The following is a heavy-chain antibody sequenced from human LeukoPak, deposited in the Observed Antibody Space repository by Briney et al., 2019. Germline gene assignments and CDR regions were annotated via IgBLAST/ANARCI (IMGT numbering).Heavy chain of an antibody. CDR1: GYPFTSYY. J-gene: IGHJ4*02. V-gene: IGHV1-46*01. CDR3: ARESPREIPFDY. CDR2: INPSGGST. Sequence: ASVKVSCKASGYPFTSYYMHWVRQAPGQGLEWMGIINPSGGSTSYAQKFQGRVTMTRDTSTSTVYMELSSLRSEDTAVYYCARESPREIPFDYWGQGTLVTVSS.